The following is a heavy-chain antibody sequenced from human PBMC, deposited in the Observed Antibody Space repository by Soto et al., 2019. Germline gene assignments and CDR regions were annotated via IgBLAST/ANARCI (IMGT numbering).Heavy chain of an antibody. CDR2: INGGTGQT. CDR3: ARGKGMEENYYYYGLDI. Sequence: ASVKVSFKASRYIFTTHAMHWVRQAPGQSLEWMGWINGGTGQTKHSQRFQGRVNITRDTSASTAYMELSSLRSEGTAVYYCARGKGMEENYYYYGLDIWGQGTTVTVSS. J-gene: IGHJ6*02. D-gene: IGHD1-1*01. V-gene: IGHV1-3*01. CDR1: RYIFTTHA.